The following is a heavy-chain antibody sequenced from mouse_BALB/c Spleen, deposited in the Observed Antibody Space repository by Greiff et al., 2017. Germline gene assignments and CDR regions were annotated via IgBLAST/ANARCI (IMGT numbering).Heavy chain of an antibody. CDR1: GFTFSNYW. D-gene: IGHD6-5*01. Sequence: EVQGVESGGGLVQPGGSMKLSCVASGFTFSNYWMNWVRQSPEKGLEWVAEIRLKSNNYATHYAESVKGRFTISRDDSKSSVYLQMNNLRAEDTGVYYCTRAYEIETPFVYRGEGRLGTVSA. J-gene: IGHJ3*01. CDR3: TRAYEIETPFVY. V-gene: IGHV6-6*02. CDR2: IRLKSNNYAT.